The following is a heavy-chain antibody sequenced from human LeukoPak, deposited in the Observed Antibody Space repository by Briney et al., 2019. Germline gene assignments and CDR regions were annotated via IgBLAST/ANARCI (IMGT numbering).Heavy chain of an antibody. D-gene: IGHD6-6*01. CDR3: ARDRPGSGSSSGDWFDP. J-gene: IGHJ5*02. V-gene: IGHV1-46*01. Sequence: ASVKVSCKASGYTFTSYYMHWVRQAPGQGLEWMGIINPSGGSTSYAQKFQGRVTMTRDTSTSTAYMELSSLRSEDTAVYYCARDRPGSGSSSGDWFDPWGQGTLVTVSS. CDR2: INPSGGST. CDR1: GYTFTSYY.